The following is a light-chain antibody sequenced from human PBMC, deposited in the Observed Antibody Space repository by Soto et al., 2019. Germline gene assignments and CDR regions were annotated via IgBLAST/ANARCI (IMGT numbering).Light chain of an antibody. CDR2: GAS. CDR3: QQYNKWPPYT. CDR1: QSVSSN. J-gene: IGKJ2*01. Sequence: EIVMTQSPATLSVSPGERATLSRRASQSVSSNLAWYQQKPGQAPRLLIYGASTRATGIPARFSGSGSGTEFTLTISSLQSEDFEVYYCQQYNKWPPYTFGQGTKLEIK. V-gene: IGKV3-15*01.